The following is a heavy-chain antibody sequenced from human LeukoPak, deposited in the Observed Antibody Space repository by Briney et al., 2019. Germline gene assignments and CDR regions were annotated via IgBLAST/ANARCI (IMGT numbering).Heavy chain of an antibody. CDR1: GYTRTELS. D-gene: IGHD3-22*01. Sequence: GASVKVSCKVSGYTRTELSMHWVRQAPGKGLEWMGGFDPEDGETIYAQKFQGRVTMTEDTSTDTAYMELSSLRSEDTAVYYCATRLPRNYYDSSGYYQGAFDIWGQGTMVTVSS. CDR2: FDPEDGET. CDR3: ATRLPRNYYDSSGYYQGAFDI. V-gene: IGHV1-24*01. J-gene: IGHJ3*02.